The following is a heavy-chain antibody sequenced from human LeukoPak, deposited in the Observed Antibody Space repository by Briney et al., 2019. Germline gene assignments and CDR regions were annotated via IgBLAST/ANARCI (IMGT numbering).Heavy chain of an antibody. CDR1: GDSIRTYH. D-gene: IGHD3-10*01. V-gene: IGHV4-59*01. CDR2: AHYSGSG. J-gene: IGHJ4*02. CDR3: ARDEINYGSGSYFDF. Sequence: SETLSLTCTVSGDSIRTYHWNWIRQSPGEGLEWIGSAHYSGSGNHNPSLKSRLTISVDTSKNQVSLKLSSITAADTAVYSCARDEINYGSGSYFDFWGQGTLVTVSS.